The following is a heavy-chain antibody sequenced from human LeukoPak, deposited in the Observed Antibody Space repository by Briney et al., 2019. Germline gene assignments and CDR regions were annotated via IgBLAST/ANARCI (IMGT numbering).Heavy chain of an antibody. CDR3: ARDGHVSGSGYYEVFDY. Sequence: PSQTLSLTCTVSGVSIISAYYWSWIRQPAGKGLEWIGRIYTSGSTNYNPSLKSRVTMSVGTSKNQFSLKLSSVTAADTAVYYCARDGHVSGSGYYEVFDYWGQGTLVTVSS. V-gene: IGHV4-61*02. CDR2: IYTSGST. J-gene: IGHJ4*02. CDR1: GVSIISAYY. D-gene: IGHD3-22*01.